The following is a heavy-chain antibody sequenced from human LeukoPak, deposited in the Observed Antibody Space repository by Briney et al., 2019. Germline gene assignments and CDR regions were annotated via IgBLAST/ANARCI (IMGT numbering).Heavy chain of an antibody. CDR1: GFSFTTYD. J-gene: IGHJ4*02. D-gene: IGHD3-22*01. CDR2: ISDSGDST. V-gene: IGHV3-23*01. Sequence: GGTLSLSCAASGFSFTTYDMSWVRQAPGQGLEWISTISDSGDSTYYADSVKGRFTISRDNSKNTLYVQMNSLRAEDTAVYYCARDNGYFSVDYWGQGTLVTVSS. CDR3: ARDNGYFSVDY.